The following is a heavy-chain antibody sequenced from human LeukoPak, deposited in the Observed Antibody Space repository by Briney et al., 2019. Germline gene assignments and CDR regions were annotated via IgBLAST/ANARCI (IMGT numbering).Heavy chain of an antibody. CDR2: IYYSGST. Sequence: PSETLSLTCAVYGGSFSGYYWSWIRQPPGKGLEWIGYIYYSGSTNYNPSLKSRVTISVDTSKNQFSLKLSSVTAADTAVYYCARGVATAGRFDYWGQGTLVTVSS. V-gene: IGHV4-59*01. D-gene: IGHD5-12*01. J-gene: IGHJ4*02. CDR1: GGSFSGYY. CDR3: ARGVATAGRFDY.